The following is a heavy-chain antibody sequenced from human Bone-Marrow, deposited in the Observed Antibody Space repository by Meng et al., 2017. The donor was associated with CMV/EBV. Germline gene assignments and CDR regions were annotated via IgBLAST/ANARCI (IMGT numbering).Heavy chain of an antibody. V-gene: IGHV4-34*01. CDR2: INHSGST. D-gene: IGHD2-2*01. CDR1: GGSFSGYY. J-gene: IGHJ5*02. CDR3: ARDWGGYCSSTSCYEVDP. Sequence: SEPLSLTCAVYGGSFSGYYWSWIRQPPGKGLEWIGEINHSGSTNYNPSLKSRVTISVDTSKNQFSLKLSSVTAADTAVYYCARDWGGYCSSTSCYEVDPWGQGTLVTVSS.